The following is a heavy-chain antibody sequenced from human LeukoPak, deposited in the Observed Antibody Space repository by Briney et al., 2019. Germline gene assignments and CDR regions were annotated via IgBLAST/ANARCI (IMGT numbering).Heavy chain of an antibody. CDR2: LYSGGTT. V-gene: IGHV3-53*01. J-gene: IGHJ4*01. Sequence: GGSLRLSCAASGFSVSNNYMNWVRQAPGRGLEWVAVLYSGGTTYYADSVKGRFTISRDNSKNTLYLQMNRLRAEDTAVYYCAGGRNYGDADYWGQGTLVTVSS. CDR3: AGGRNYGDADY. D-gene: IGHD4-17*01. CDR1: GFSVSNNY.